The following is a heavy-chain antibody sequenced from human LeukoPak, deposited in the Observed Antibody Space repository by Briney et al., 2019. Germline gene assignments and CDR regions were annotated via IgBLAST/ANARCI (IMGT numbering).Heavy chain of an antibody. CDR3: ARDESPPGIAVAGPFDY. D-gene: IGHD6-19*01. CDR2: ISSSSSYT. Sequence: GGSLRLSCAASGFTFSDYYMSWIRQAPGKGLEWVSYISSSSSYTNYADSVKGRFTIPRDNAKNSLYLQMNSLRAEDTAVYYCARDESPPGIAVAGPFDYWGQGNLVTVSS. J-gene: IGHJ4*02. CDR1: GFTFSDYY. V-gene: IGHV3-11*06.